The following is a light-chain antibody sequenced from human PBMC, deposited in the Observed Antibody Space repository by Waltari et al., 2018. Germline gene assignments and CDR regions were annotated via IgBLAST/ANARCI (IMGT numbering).Light chain of an antibody. V-gene: IGLV3-19*01. CDR2: GKD. J-gene: IGLJ2*01. Sequence: SSELTQDPAVSVALGQTVRITCQGDSLRSYDASWYQQKPGQAPILVIDGKDNRPTGMPDRLSGSTSANTASLTITGSQAEDEDDYYCHSRVVSNVRGAFGGGTKLTVL. CDR1: SLRSYD. CDR3: HSRVVSNVRGA.